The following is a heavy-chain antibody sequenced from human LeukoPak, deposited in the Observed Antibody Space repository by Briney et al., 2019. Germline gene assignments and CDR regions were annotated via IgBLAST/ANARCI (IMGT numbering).Heavy chain of an antibody. CDR1: GGSISSSVW. V-gene: IGHV4-4*02. CDR2: IYHSGST. D-gene: IGHD3-10*01. CDR3: AREVWDYFGSGRKWYFDS. J-gene: IGHJ4*02. Sequence: PSGTLSLTCAVSGGSISSSVWWSWVRQPPGKGLEWIGEIYHSGSTNYNPSLKSRVTISVDKSKNQISLNLRSVTAADTAVYYCAREVWDYFGSGRKWYFDSWGQGTLVTVSS.